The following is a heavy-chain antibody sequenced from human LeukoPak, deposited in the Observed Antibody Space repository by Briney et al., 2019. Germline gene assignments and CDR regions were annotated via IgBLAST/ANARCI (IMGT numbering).Heavy chain of an antibody. Sequence: SETLSLTCSVSGGSLSSSSYYWGWIRQPPGRGLEWIGNIYETGSTNYNPSLKSRVTISVDTSKNQFSLKLSSVTAADTAVYYCARAVAVATLDYWGQGTLVTVSS. CDR3: ARAVAVATLDY. CDR2: IYETGST. J-gene: IGHJ4*02. CDR1: GGSLSSSSYY. V-gene: IGHV4-39*01. D-gene: IGHD5-12*01.